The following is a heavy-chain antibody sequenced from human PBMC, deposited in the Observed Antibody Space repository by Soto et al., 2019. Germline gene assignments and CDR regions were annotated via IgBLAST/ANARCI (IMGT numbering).Heavy chain of an antibody. D-gene: IGHD6-6*01. CDR1: GFTFSGSA. CDR3: TTSQSIAGP. Sequence: GSLRLSCAASGFTFSGSAMHWVRQASGKGLEWVGRIRSKANSYATAYAASVKGRFTISRDDSKNTAYLQMNSLKTEDTVVYYCTTSQSIAGPWGQGTLVTVSS. J-gene: IGHJ5*02. V-gene: IGHV3-73*01. CDR2: IRSKANSYAT.